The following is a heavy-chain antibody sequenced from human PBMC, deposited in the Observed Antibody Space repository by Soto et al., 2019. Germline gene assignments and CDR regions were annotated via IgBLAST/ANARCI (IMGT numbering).Heavy chain of an antibody. CDR2: IGGSGRNT. CDR3: ARVLRYFDTPYGMDV. CDR1: GFTFSNHA. J-gene: IGHJ6*02. Sequence: EVQLLESGEGLVQPGGSLKLSCAASGFTFSNHAMSWVRQAPGKGLEWVSGIGGSGRNTYYADSVKGLFTISRDNSQNTLFLQMKSLRAEDTAEYYCARVLRYFDTPYGMDVWGQGTTVTVSS. D-gene: IGHD3-9*01. V-gene: IGHV3-23*01.